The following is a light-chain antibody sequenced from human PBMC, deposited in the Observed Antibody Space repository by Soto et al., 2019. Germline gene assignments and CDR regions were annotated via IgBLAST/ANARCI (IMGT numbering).Light chain of an antibody. V-gene: IGKV3-15*01. Sequence: EIVMTQSPANLSVSPGERATLSCRASKSVGTDLAWYQQKPGQGPRILIYGASTRFSGVPARFSGSGSGTDFTLTIDSLQSEDFAVYYCQQRYNWPPAFGQGTRLEIK. CDR2: GAS. J-gene: IGKJ5*01. CDR3: QQRYNWPPA. CDR1: KSVGTD.